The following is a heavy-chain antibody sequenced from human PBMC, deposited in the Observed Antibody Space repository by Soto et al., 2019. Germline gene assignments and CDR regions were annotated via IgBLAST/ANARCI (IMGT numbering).Heavy chain of an antibody. CDR1: GASISSGGYY. Sequence: QVQLQESGPGLVKPSQTLSLTCQVSGASISSGGYYWSWIRQHPGKGLEWIGYIYNSGPTYYNPPFKSRGTISVDTSKNQFSLKMASVSAAETAVYYCARDGAVPYGMDVWGHGTTVTVSS. V-gene: IGHV4-31*03. CDR3: ARDGAVPYGMDV. D-gene: IGHD3-16*01. J-gene: IGHJ6*02. CDR2: IYNSGPT.